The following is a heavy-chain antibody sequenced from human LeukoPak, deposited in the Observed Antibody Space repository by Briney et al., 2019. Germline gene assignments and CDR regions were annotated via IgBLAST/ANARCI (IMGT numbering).Heavy chain of an antibody. CDR1: GYTFTGYY. J-gene: IGHJ4*02. D-gene: IGHD1-26*01. CDR3: ARDRDGSYFIY. V-gene: IGHV1-2*02. CDR2: INPNSGGT. Sequence: ASVKVSCKASGYTFTGYYIHWVRQAPGQGLQWVGWINPNSGGTNSAQKFQGRVTMTRDTSISTAYMELSSLTSDDTAVHFCARDRDGSYFIYWGQGTLVTVSS.